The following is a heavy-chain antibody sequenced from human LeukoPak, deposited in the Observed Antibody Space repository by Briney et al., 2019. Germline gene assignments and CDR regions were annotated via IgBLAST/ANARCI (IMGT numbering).Heavy chain of an antibody. Sequence: GGSLRLSCAASGFTFNDYYMSWIRQAPGKGLEWLSYINIGGTNTHYADSVKGRFTISRDNDKKSLYLEMNNLRAEDTAVYYCATDGAGFDTWGQGVLVTVSS. CDR1: GFTFNDYY. CDR2: INIGGTNT. V-gene: IGHV3-11*01. J-gene: IGHJ5*02. CDR3: ATDGAGFDT.